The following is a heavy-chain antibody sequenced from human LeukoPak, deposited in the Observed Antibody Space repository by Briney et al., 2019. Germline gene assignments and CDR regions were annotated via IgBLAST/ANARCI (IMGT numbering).Heavy chain of an antibody. J-gene: IGHJ4*02. D-gene: IGHD1-26*01. V-gene: IGHV3-23*01. CDR1: GFTFSSYA. CDR3: AKSQDGGRLFHFDY. Sequence: GGSLRLSCAASGFTFSSYAMSWVRQAPGKGLEWVSVISGSGGSTYSADSVKGQFTISRGNSKNTLYLQMNSLRAEDTAVYFCAKSQDGGRLFHFDYWGQGTLVTVSS. CDR2: ISGSGGST.